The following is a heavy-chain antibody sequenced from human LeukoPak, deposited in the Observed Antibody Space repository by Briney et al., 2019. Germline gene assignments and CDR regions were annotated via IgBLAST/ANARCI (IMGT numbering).Heavy chain of an antibody. J-gene: IGHJ3*02. CDR2: LYYSGST. Sequence: SETLSLTCTVSGGSISSGSYYWGWIRQPPGKGLEWIGSLYYSGSTSYNPSLKSRVTISVDTSKNQFSLKLSSVTAADTAVYYCASPSQYKWNDPTTRAFDIWGQGTMVTVSS. V-gene: IGHV4-39*01. D-gene: IGHD1-20*01. CDR3: ASPSQYKWNDPTTRAFDI. CDR1: GGSISSGSYY.